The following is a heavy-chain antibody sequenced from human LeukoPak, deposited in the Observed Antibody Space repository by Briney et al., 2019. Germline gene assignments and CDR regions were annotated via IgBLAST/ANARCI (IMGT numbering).Heavy chain of an antibody. CDR2: ISGSGGST. CDR1: GFTFSSYA. D-gene: IGHD3-10*01. J-gene: IGHJ4*02. CDR3: ANYGSGSYLTTPGWSY. Sequence: GGSLRLSCAASGFTFSSYAMSWVRQAPGKGLEWVSAISGSGGSTYYADSVKGRFTISRDNSKNTLYLQVNSLRAEDTAVYYCANYGSGSYLTTPGWSYWGQGTLVTVSS. V-gene: IGHV3-23*01.